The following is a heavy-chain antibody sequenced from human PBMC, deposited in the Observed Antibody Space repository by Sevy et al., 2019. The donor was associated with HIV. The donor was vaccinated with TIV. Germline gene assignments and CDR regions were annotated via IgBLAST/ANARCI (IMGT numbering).Heavy chain of an antibody. J-gene: IGHJ4*02. V-gene: IGHV4-59*02. Sequence: SETLSLTCTVSGDSVTSYYWSWIRQPPGKGLEWTGYIYHSGTPRYNPSLKSRVTISVDTSKNQFSLKMNSVTAADTALYYCAKDHAGDYGLWGQGILVTVSS. D-gene: IGHD3-10*01. CDR1: GDSVTSYY. CDR3: AKDHAGDYGL. CDR2: IYHSGTP.